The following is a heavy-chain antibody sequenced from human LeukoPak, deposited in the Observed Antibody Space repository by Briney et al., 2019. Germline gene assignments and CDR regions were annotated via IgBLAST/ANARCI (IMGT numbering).Heavy chain of an antibody. V-gene: IGHV4-39*01. CDR1: GGSISSRSYY. D-gene: IGHD1-26*01. CDR2: IYYSGST. CDR3: ARHSPVGIYYFDY. Sequence: KPSETLSLTCTVSGGSISSRSYYWGWIRQPPGKGLEWIGSIYYSGSTYYNPSLKSRVTISVDTSKNQFSLKLSSVTAADTAVYYCARHSPVGIYYFDYWGQGTLVTVSS. J-gene: IGHJ4*02.